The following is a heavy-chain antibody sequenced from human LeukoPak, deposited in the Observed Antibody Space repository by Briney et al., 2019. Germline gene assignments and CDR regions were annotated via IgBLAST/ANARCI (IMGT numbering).Heavy chain of an antibody. CDR1: GFTFSSYA. V-gene: IGHV3-23*01. CDR3: AKRHYDFWSGYQNQMYYFDY. J-gene: IGHJ4*02. CDR2: ISGSGGST. D-gene: IGHD3-3*01. Sequence: GGSLRLSCAASGFTFSSYAMSWVRQAPGKGLEWVSAISGSGGSTYYADSVRGRFTISRDNSKNTLYLQMNSLRAEDTAVYYCAKRHYDFWSGYQNQMYYFDYWGQGTLVTVSS.